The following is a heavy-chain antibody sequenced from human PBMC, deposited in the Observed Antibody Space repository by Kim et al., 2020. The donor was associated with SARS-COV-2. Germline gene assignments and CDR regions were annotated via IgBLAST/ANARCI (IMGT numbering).Heavy chain of an antibody. CDR2: ITTYNGNT. Sequence: ASVKVSCKASGYTFTSYGISWVRQAPGLGLEWMGWITTYNGNTNYAQKLQGRVTMTTDTSTSTAYMELRSLRSDDTAVYYCARDMAVAGPFYGMDVWGQGTTVTVSS. CDR3: ARDMAVAGPFYGMDV. J-gene: IGHJ6*02. D-gene: IGHD6-19*01. CDR1: GYTFTSYG. V-gene: IGHV1-18*01.